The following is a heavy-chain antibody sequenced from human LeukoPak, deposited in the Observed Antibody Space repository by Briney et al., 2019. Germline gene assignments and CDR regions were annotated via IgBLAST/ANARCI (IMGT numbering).Heavy chain of an antibody. CDR3: ARRNTADASIDF. CDR1: GGSISSYY. Sequence: SETLSLTCTVCGGSISSYYWSWIRQPPGKGLEWIGDVFYSGSNNYNPSLKSRLTIPLDTSKNQFSLNLRSVTATDTAMYYCARRNTADASIDFWGQGTLVTASS. D-gene: IGHD4-17*01. V-gene: IGHV4-59*08. J-gene: IGHJ4*02. CDR2: VFYSGSN.